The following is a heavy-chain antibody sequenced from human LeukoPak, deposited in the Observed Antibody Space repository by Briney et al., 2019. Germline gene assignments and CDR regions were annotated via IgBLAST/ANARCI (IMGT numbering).Heavy chain of an antibody. CDR3: ARDAPAAPYYYYYYYMDV. J-gene: IGHJ6*03. CDR2: ISGSGGNT. CDR1: GFIFSIFA. Sequence: GGSLRLSCAPSGFIFSIFAMSWVRQAPGKGGEWVSGISGSGGNTYYADSVKGRFTISRDNSNNPLYLQMNNLRAEDTAVYYCARDAPAAPYYYYYYYMDVWGKGTTVTVSS. D-gene: IGHD2-2*01. V-gene: IGHV3-23*01.